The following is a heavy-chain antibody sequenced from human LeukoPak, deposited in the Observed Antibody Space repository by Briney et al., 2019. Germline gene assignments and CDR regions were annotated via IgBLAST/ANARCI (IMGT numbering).Heavy chain of an antibody. Sequence: GGSLRLSCAASGFTFSSYTMNWVRQAPGKGLEWVSSITSSSSYIYYADSVKGRFTISRDNAKNSLYLQMNSLRAEDTAVYYCARHVVAVGFDYWGQGTLVTVSS. CDR2: ITSSSSYI. CDR3: ARHVVAVGFDY. V-gene: IGHV3-21*01. J-gene: IGHJ4*02. D-gene: IGHD3-22*01. CDR1: GFTFSSYT.